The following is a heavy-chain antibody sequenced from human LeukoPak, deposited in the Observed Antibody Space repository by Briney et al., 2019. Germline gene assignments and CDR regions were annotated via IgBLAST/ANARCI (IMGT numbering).Heavy chain of an antibody. Sequence: ASVKVSCKASVYTFTSYGISWVRPAPGQGLEWMGWIIAYNGNTNYAQKLQGRVTLTTDTSPKTAYIELWSLRADATGLYYCARGGPVAAGGSIFAFDTWGQGTMVTVSS. CDR1: VYTFTSYG. D-gene: IGHD2-15*01. CDR3: ARGGPVAAGGSIFAFDT. J-gene: IGHJ3*02. V-gene: IGHV1-18*01. CDR2: IIAYNGNT.